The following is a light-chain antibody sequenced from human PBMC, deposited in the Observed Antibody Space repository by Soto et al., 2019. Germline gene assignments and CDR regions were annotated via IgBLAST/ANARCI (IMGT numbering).Light chain of an antibody. CDR2: EVT. J-gene: IGLJ1*01. V-gene: IGLV2-14*01. CDR3: SSYTSSITYV. Sequence: QSALTQPASVSGSPGQSITISCTGTSSDVGGYNYVSWYQQQPGKAPKLMIYEVTNRPSGVSNRFSGSKSGKTASLTISGLQADDEADYYCSSYTSSITYVFGTGTKLTLL. CDR1: SSDVGGYNY.